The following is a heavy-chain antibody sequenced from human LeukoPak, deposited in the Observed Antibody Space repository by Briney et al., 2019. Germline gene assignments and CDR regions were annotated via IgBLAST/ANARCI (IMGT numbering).Heavy chain of an antibody. Sequence: SETLSLTCSVSGYSISRGNFWGWIRQPPGKGLECIGTIYHSGATYYNPSLKSRVTISLDTSKNQFSLKLTSVTAADTAVYYCARVNGDAHNKSDYWGQGTLVTVSS. CDR3: ARVNGDAHNKSDY. D-gene: IGHD5-24*01. J-gene: IGHJ4*02. CDR1: GYSISRGNF. CDR2: IYHSGAT. V-gene: IGHV4-38-2*02.